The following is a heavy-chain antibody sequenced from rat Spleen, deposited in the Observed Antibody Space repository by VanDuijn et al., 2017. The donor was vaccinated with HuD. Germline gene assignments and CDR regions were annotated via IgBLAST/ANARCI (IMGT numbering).Heavy chain of an antibody. V-gene: IGHV5-25*01. CDR1: GFTFSSYD. Sequence: EVELVESGGGLVQPGRSLKLSCVASGFTFSSYDMAWVRQAPTKGLEWVASISPSGGTTYYRDSVKGRFTVSRDNAKTTLYLQMDSLRSEDTATYYCARHPDYSNYFDYWGQGVMVTVSS. J-gene: IGHJ2*01. CDR3: ARHPDYSNYFDY. D-gene: IGHD1-1*01. CDR2: ISPSGGTT.